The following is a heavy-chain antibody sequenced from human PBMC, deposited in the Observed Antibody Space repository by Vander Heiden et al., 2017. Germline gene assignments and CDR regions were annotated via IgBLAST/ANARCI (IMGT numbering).Heavy chain of an antibody. CDR3: ARDAHLDCVDYEKRFLGYFDL. J-gene: IGHJ2*01. Sequence: QVQLVESGGGVVQPGRALRLSCAASGFTLSSYAMHWVRQGPGKWLEWVAVISDEGSNKYYADSVKRRFTSARDNSKNTLSLQMNSLRAEDTAVYSCARDAHLDCVDYEKRFLGYFDLWGRGTLVTVSS. CDR1: GFTLSSYA. CDR2: ISDEGSNK. V-gene: IGHV3-30-3*01. D-gene: IGHD4-17*01.